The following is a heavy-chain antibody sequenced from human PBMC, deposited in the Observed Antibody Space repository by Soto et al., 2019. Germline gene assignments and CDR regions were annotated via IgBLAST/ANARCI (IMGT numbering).Heavy chain of an antibody. Sequence: GGSLRLSCAASGFTFSSYGMHWVRQAPGKGLEWVAVISYDGSNKYYADSVKGRFTISRDNSKNTLYLQMNSLRAEDTAVYCCAKDSFTSTRLGYCSSTSCYAIDYWGQGTLVTVSS. J-gene: IGHJ4*02. CDR2: ISYDGSNK. CDR1: GFTFSSYG. V-gene: IGHV3-30*18. D-gene: IGHD2-2*01. CDR3: AKDSFTSTRLGYCSSTSCYAIDY.